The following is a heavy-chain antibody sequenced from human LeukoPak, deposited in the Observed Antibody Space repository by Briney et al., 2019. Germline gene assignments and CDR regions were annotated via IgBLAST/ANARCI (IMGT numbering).Heavy chain of an antibody. CDR2: IYPGDSDA. CDR1: GYSFTTYW. CDR3: ARQGRWSFDF. V-gene: IGHV5-51*01. Sequence: GESLKISCRGSGYSFTTYWIGWVRQMPGKGLEWMGIIYPGDSDARYSPSFQGQVTMSVDKSINTAYLQWSSLKASDTAMYYCARQGRWSFDFWGRGTLVTVSS. J-gene: IGHJ2*01.